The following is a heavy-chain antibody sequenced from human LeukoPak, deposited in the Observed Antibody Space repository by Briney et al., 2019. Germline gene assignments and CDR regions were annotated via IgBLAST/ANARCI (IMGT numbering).Heavy chain of an antibody. Sequence: SQTLSLTCAISGDSVSSNSAAWNWNTQSPSRGLEWLGRTYYRFKWYNDYPLYVKSRINIHPDTSKNQFSLHLNSMTPEDTAVYYCARGVTVVGYYFDYWGQGTLVTVSS. CDR1: GDSVSSNSAA. CDR3: ARGVTVVGYYFDY. V-gene: IGHV6-1*01. D-gene: IGHD6-19*01. J-gene: IGHJ4*02. CDR2: TYYRFKWYN.